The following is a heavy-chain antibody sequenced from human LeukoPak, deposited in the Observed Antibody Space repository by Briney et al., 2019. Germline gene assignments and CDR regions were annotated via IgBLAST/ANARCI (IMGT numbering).Heavy chain of an antibody. CDR2: INPNSGGT. CDR1: GYTFTGYY. Sequence: ASVKVSCKASGYTFTGYYMHWVRQAPGQGLEWMGWINPNSGGTNYAQKFQGRVTMTRDTSTSTVYMELSSLRSEDTAVYYCARRIDRGWGSMFDPWGRGTLVTVSS. V-gene: IGHV1-2*02. CDR3: ARRIDRGWGSMFDP. D-gene: IGHD3-16*01. J-gene: IGHJ5*02.